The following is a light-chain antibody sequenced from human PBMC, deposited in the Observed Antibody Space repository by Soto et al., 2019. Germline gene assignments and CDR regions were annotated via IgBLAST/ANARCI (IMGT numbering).Light chain of an antibody. J-gene: IGKJ1*01. Sequence: EIVLTQSPATLSLSPGERATLSCRASHSVSSSYLAWYQQKPGQAPRLLIYRASSRATGIPDRFSGSGSGTDFTLTISRLEPEDFAVYYCQQYGSSPRTFGQGTKVEIK. CDR1: HSVSSSY. CDR3: QQYGSSPRT. CDR2: RAS. V-gene: IGKV3-20*01.